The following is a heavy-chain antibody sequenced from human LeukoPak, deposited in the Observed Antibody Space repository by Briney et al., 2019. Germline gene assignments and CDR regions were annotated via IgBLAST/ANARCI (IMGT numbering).Heavy chain of an antibody. Sequence: ASVKVSCKASGYAFTGYYIHWVRQAPGQGLEWMGWSNPNSGGTNYAQKFQGRVTMTRGTSISTAYMELSRLRSDDMAVYYCARGNYDILTGPGSNWFDPWGQGTLVTVSS. V-gene: IGHV1-2*02. J-gene: IGHJ5*02. D-gene: IGHD3-9*01. CDR1: GYAFTGYY. CDR3: ARGNYDILTGPGSNWFDP. CDR2: SNPNSGGT.